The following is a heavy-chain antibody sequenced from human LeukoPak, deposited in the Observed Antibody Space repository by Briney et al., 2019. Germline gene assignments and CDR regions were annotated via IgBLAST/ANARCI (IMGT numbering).Heavy chain of an antibody. J-gene: IGHJ4*02. D-gene: IGHD1-26*01. V-gene: IGHV3-23*01. CDR3: AKALGIVGATTGYYFDY. CDR1: GFTFDDYA. CDR2: ISWNSGST. Sequence: GGSLRLSCAASGFTFDDYAMHWVRQAPGKGLEWVSGISWNSGSTYYADSVKGRFTISRDNSKNTLYLQMNSLRAEDTAVYYCAKALGIVGATTGYYFDYWGQGTLVTVSS.